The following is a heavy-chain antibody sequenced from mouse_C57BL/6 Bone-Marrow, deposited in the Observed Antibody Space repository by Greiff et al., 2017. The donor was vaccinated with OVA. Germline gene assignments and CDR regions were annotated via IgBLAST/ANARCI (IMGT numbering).Heavy chain of an antibody. D-gene: IGHD2-1*01. Sequence: QVQLQQSGAELARPGASVKLSCKASGYTFTSYGISWVKQRTGQGLEWIGETYPRSGNTYYNEKFKGKATLTADKSSSTAYMELRSLTSEDSAVYFCAREGYGNYPDYWGQGTTLTVSS. CDR3: AREGYGNYPDY. CDR2: TYPRSGNT. CDR1: GYTFTSYG. J-gene: IGHJ2*01. V-gene: IGHV1-81*01.